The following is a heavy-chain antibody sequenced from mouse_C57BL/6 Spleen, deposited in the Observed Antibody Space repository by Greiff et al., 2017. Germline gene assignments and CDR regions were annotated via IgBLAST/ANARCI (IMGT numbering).Heavy chain of an antibody. D-gene: IGHD1-1*01. V-gene: IGHV5-16*01. J-gene: IGHJ4*01. CDR3: ARDRHYYGSSYNGAMDY. Sequence: EVKLMESEGGLVQPGSSMKLSCTASGFTFSDYYMAWVRQVPEKGLEWVANINYDGSSTYYLDSLKSRFIISRDNAKNILYLQMSSLKSEDTATYYCARDRHYYGSSYNGAMDYWGQGTSVTVSS. CDR1: GFTFSDYY. CDR2: INYDGSST.